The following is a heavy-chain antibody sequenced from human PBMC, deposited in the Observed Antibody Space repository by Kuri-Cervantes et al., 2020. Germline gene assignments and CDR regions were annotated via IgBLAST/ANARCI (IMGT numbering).Heavy chain of an antibody. D-gene: IGHD3-9*01. CDR1: GDSISSFF. V-gene: IGHV4-59*12. J-gene: IGHJ5*02. Sequence: GSLRLSCTVSGDSISSFFWSWIRQPPGKRLEWIGYIYYSGGTNYNPSLRSRVTISIDTSKNQFSLTLNSLTAADTAVYYCARDNYHILTGRWFDPWGQGTLVTVSS. CDR3: ARDNYHILTGRWFDP. CDR2: IYYSGGT.